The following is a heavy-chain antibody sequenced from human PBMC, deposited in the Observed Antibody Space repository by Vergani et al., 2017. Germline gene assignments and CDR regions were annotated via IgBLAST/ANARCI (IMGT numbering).Heavy chain of an antibody. D-gene: IGHD4-17*01. Sequence: QVQLVQSGAEVKKPGASVKVSCKVSGYTLTELSMHWVRQAPGKGLEWMGGFDPEDGETIYAQKFQGRVTITADESTSTAYMELSSLRSEDTAVYYCARDRDVGDYRLSLDYWGQGTLVTVSS. CDR2: FDPEDGET. CDR1: GYTLTELS. V-gene: IGHV1-24*01. J-gene: IGHJ4*02. CDR3: ARDRDVGDYRLSLDY.